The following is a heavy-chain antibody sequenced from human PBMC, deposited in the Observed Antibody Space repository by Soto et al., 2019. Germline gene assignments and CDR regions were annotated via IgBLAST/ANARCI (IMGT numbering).Heavy chain of an antibody. V-gene: IGHV1-3*01. CDR2: INAGNGNT. Sequence: GASVKVSCKASGYTFTSYAMHWLRQAPGQRLEWMGWINAGNGNTKYSQKFQGRVTITRDTSASTAYMELSSLRSEDTAVYYCARASSYGDYSFDYWGQGTLVTVSS. J-gene: IGHJ4*02. D-gene: IGHD4-17*01. CDR3: ARASSYGDYSFDY. CDR1: GYTFTSYA.